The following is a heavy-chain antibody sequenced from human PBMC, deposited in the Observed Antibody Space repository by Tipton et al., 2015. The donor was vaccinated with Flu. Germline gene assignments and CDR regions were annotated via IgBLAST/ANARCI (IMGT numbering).Heavy chain of an antibody. D-gene: IGHD6-13*01. J-gene: IGHJ1*01. V-gene: IGHV4-38-2*01. CDR3: AGSPYRSSWTTEYFQD. CDR2: IHKTGYT. Sequence: TLSLTCSVSGDSIGSPYYWGWIRQPPGRGLEWIGNIHKTGYTYYNPSLTSRVTISVDTSKNQFSLRLASVTAADTAVYYCAGSPYRSSWTTEYFQDWGQGTLVSVSS. CDR1: GDSIGSPYY.